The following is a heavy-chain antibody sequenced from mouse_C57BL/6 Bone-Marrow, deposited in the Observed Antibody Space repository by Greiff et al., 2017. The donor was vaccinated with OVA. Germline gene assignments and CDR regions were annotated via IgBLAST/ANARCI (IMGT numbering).Heavy chain of an antibody. Sequence: QVQLQQSGAELVMPGASVKLSCKASGYTFTSYWMHWVKQRPGQGLEWIVEIDPSDSYTNYNQKFKGKSTLTVDKSSSTAYMQLSSLTSEDSAVYYCAMGSSWYYFDYWGQGTTLTVSS. CDR2: IDPSDSYT. D-gene: IGHD1-1*01. CDR3: AMGSSWYYFDY. CDR1: GYTFTSYW. J-gene: IGHJ2*01. V-gene: IGHV1-69*01.